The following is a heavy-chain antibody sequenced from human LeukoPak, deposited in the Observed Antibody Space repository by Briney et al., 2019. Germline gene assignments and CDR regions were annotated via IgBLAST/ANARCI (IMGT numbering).Heavy chain of an antibody. D-gene: IGHD3-3*01. CDR2: INPNSVGT. J-gene: IGHJ5*02. CDR1: GYTFTGYY. V-gene: IGHV1-2*02. Sequence: ASVKVSCKASGYTFTGYYMHWVRQAPGQGLEWMGWINPNSVGTNYAQKFQGRVTMSRDTSISTAYMELSRLGSGDTAVYYCARGSITIFGVVPTPFDPWGQGTLVTVSS. CDR3: ARGSITIFGVVPTPFDP.